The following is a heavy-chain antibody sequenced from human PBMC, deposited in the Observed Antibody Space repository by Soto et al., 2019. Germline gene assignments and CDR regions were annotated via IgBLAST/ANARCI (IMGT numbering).Heavy chain of an antibody. D-gene: IGHD6-13*01. J-gene: IGHJ4*02. CDR3: AKGMSGGLFAGSWYQG. V-gene: IGHV3-23*01. CDR2: ISGSGGST. CDR1: GFTFSSYA. Sequence: EVQLLESGGGLVQPGGSLRLSCAASGFTFSSYAMSWVRQAPGKGLEWVSAISGSGGSTYYADSVKGRFTISRDNSKNTLDLQMNSLRAEDTAVYYCAKGMSGGLFAGSWYQGWGQGTLVTVSS.